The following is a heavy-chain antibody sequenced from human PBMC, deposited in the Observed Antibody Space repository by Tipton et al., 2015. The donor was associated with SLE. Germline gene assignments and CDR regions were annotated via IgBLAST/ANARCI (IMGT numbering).Heavy chain of an antibody. J-gene: IGHJ2*01. CDR2: IYYSGST. D-gene: IGHD7-27*01. CDR1: GGSISSYY. V-gene: IGHV4-59*01. Sequence: TLSLTCTVSGGSISSYYWSWIRQPPGKGLEWIGYIYYSGSTNYNPSLKSRVTISVDTSKNQFSLKLSSVTAADTAVYYCARGGPQTGVWYFDLWGRGTLVTVSS. CDR3: ARGGPQTGVWYFDL.